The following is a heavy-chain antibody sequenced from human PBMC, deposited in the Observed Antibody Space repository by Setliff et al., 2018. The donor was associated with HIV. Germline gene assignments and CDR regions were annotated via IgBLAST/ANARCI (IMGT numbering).Heavy chain of an antibody. CDR3: TRESGRSWEHLYYFDY. Sequence: PGGSLRLSCTASGFTFGDYAMNWVRQAPGKGLEWVGFIRSKAYGGTTEYAASVKGRFTISRDDSKSIAYLQMNSLKTEDTAVYYCTRESGRSWEHLYYFDYWGQGTLVTVSS. D-gene: IGHD1-26*01. V-gene: IGHV3-49*04. J-gene: IGHJ4*02. CDR2: IRSKAYGGTT. CDR1: GFTFGDYA.